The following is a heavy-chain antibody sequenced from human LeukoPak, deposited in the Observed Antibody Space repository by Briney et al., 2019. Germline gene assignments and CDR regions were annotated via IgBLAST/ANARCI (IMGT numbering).Heavy chain of an antibody. CDR1: GGSISSSSYY. J-gene: IGHJ5*02. CDR2: IYYSGST. D-gene: IGHD5-18*01. Sequence: SETLSLTCTVSGGSISSSSYYWGWIRQPPGKGLEWIGSIYYSGSTYYNPSLKSRVTISVDTSKSQFSLKLSSVTAADTAVYYCARHLASVAWIQLWYWFDPWGQGTLVTVSS. V-gene: IGHV4-39*01. CDR3: ARHLASVAWIQLWYWFDP.